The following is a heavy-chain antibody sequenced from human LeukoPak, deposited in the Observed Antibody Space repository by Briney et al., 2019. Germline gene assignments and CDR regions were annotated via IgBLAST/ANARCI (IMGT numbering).Heavy chain of an antibody. CDR2: MNPNSGNT. D-gene: IGHD3-9*01. CDR1: GYTFTSYD. CDR3: ARGYRDYDILTGYAY. J-gene: IGHJ4*02. V-gene: IGHV1-8*01. Sequence: ASVKVSCKASGYTFTSYDINWVRQATGQGLEWMGWMNPNSGNTGYAQKFQGRVTMTRNTSLSTAYMELSSLRSEDTAVYYCARGYRDYDILTGYAYWGQGTLVTVSS.